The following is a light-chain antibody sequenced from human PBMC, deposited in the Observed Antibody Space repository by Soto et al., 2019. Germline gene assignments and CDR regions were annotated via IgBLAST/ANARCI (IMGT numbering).Light chain of an antibody. CDR1: QAITDY. J-gene: IGKJ1*01. V-gene: IGKV1-27*01. CDR2: AAS. CDR3: QNYNSAPWT. Sequence: DIPMTQSPSSLSASVGDRVTITCRASQAITDYLAWYQQKPGQVPNLLIYAASTLQSGVPSRFSGSGSGTDFTLTITGLQPEDVATYYCQNYNSAPWTFGQGTKVEIK.